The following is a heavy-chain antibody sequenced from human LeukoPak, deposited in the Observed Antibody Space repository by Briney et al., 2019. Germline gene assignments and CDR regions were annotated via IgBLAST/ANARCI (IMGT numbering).Heavy chain of an antibody. CDR3: ARERLLYYFDSSRYPLEY. D-gene: IGHD3-22*01. Sequence: GRSLRLSCAASGFTFNSYAMHWVRQAPGKGLEWVAVISYDGSNKYYADSVKGRFTISRDNSKNTVYLQMNSLRAEDTAVYYCARERLLYYFDSSRYPLEYWGQGTLVTVSS. CDR1: GFTFNSYA. CDR2: ISYDGSNK. J-gene: IGHJ4*02. V-gene: IGHV3-30*04.